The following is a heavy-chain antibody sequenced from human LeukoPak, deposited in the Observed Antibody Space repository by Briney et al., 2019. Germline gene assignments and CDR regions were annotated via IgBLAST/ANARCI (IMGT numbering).Heavy chain of an antibody. CDR2: ISGSGGST. Sequence: GGSLRLSCAASGFTFSSYAMSWVRQAPGKGLEWVSAISGSGGSTYYADSVKGRFTISRDNSKNTLYLQMNSLRAEDTAVYYCAKRGGIAAVPKLNWFDPWGQGTLVTVSS. J-gene: IGHJ5*02. CDR1: GFTFSSYA. V-gene: IGHV3-23*01. D-gene: IGHD6-13*01. CDR3: AKRGGIAAVPKLNWFDP.